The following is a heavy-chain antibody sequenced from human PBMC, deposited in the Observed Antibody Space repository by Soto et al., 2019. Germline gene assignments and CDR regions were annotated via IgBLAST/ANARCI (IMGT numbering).Heavy chain of an antibody. D-gene: IGHD6-13*01. J-gene: IGHJ4*02. CDR1: GYSISSGYY. Sequence: LSLTCAVSGYSISSGYYWAWIRQPPGKGLEWIGSVYHSGTTYYNPSLKSRVTISIDTSKNQFSLKLTSVTAADTAVYYCTRSLYTSSWYAGYWGQGTLVTVSS. CDR2: VYHSGTT. CDR3: TRSLYTSSWYAGY. V-gene: IGHV4-38-2*01.